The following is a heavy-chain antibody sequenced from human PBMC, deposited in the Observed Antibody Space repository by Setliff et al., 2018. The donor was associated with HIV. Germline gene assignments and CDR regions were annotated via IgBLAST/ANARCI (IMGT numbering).Heavy chain of an antibody. CDR2: ISGDNGDT. Sequence: ASVKVSCKASGYTFSNYGISWLRQAPGQGPEWMGWISGDNGDTNYAQKFQGRLTITADTSTSTAYMELLSLRSEDTAIYYCATQTVAVGAPGYFDSWGQGTLVTVSS. D-gene: IGHD2-15*01. CDR3: ATQTVAVGAPGYFDS. CDR1: GYTFSNYG. J-gene: IGHJ4*02. V-gene: IGHV1-18*01.